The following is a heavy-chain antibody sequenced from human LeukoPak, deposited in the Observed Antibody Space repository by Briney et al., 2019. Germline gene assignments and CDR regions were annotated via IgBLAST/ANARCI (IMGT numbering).Heavy chain of an antibody. D-gene: IGHD5/OR15-5a*01. Sequence: GGSLRLSCAASGFTFSNYWMTWVRQAPGKGLEWVANIGQDGGEKYYVDSVKGRFTISRDNTKDSLYLQMNSLGAEDTAVYYCASRRSTSFDYWGQGTLVTVSS. CDR3: ASRRSTSFDY. V-gene: IGHV3-7*01. J-gene: IGHJ4*02. CDR1: GFTFSNYW. CDR2: IGQDGGEK.